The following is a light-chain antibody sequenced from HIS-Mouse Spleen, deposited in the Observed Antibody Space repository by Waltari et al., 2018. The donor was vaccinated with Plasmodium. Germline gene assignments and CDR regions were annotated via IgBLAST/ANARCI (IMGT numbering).Light chain of an antibody. CDR1: SSDAGGYHY. CDR2: DVS. J-gene: IGLJ2*01. V-gene: IGLV2-14*03. CDR3: SSYTSSSTVV. Sequence: QSALTQPASVSGSPGQPIPISCPGTSSDAGGYHYVSWYQQHPGKAPKLMIYDVSNRPSGVSNRFSGSKSGNTASLTISGLQAEDEADYYCSSYTSSSTVVFGGGTKLTVL.